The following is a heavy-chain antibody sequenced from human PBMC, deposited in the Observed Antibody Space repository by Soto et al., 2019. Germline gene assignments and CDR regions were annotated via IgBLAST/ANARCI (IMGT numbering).Heavy chain of an antibody. D-gene: IGHD4-4*01. CDR1: GFTFSSYW. V-gene: IGHV3-74*01. CDR2: INSDGSSR. Sequence: EVQLVESGGGLVHPGGSLRLSCTASGFTFSSYWMHWVRQAPGKGLVWVSRINSDGSSRNYADSVKGRFTISRDNAKNTLYLQMNSLRAEDTAVYFCARSIFYSNYVAYYFEYGGQGTLVTVSS. J-gene: IGHJ4*02. CDR3: ARSIFYSNYVAYYFEY.